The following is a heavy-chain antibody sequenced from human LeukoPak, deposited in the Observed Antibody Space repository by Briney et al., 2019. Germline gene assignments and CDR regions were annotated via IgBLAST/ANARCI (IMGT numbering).Heavy chain of an antibody. CDR1: GFTFSTYW. V-gene: IGHV3-7*01. D-gene: IGHD1-26*01. CDR3: ARDVGGSLGY. Sequence: PGGSLRLSCAASGFTFSTYWMAWVRQAPGKGLEWVANIKGDESAKHQADSVKGRFTISRDNAQNSVYLHMRSLRGEDTAVYYCARDVGGSLGYSGQRTLVTVSS. CDR2: IKGDESAK. J-gene: IGHJ4*02.